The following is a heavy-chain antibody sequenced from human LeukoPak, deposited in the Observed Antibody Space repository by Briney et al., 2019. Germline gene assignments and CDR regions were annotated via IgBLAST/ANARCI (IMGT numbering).Heavy chain of an antibody. V-gene: IGHV3-11*06. CDR1: GFTFSNYY. D-gene: IGHD3-22*01. Sequence: PGGSLRLSCAASGFTFSNYYMSWIRQAPGKGLEWVSYISGSSGSTNYADSVMGRFTISRDNGKNSLYLQMNSLRAEDTAVYYCARDQGENYDSSGYYPYWGQGTPVTVSS. CDR2: ISGSSGST. CDR3: ARDQGENYDSSGYYPY. J-gene: IGHJ4*02.